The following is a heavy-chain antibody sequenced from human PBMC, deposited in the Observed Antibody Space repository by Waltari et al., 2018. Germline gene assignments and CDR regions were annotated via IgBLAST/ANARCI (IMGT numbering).Heavy chain of an antibody. D-gene: IGHD6-19*01. CDR3: AKDFSSGSYLNNWFDS. CDR2: ITPGGGPS. V-gene: IGHV3-23*01. J-gene: IGHJ5*01. CDR1: GFTFRLCA. Sequence: EVQLSESGGGLVQPGGSLRRSCEASGFTFRLCAMTWVRQTPEKVLEWVSIITPGGGPSYYADSVKGRFTISRDTSKNTLYLQMDSLRVEDTAIYYCAKDFSSGSYLNNWFDSWGQGTLVTVSS.